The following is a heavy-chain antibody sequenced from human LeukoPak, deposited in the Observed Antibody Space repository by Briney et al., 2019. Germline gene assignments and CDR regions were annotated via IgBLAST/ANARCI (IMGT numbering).Heavy chain of an antibody. D-gene: IGHD5-18*01. Sequence: GASVKVSCKASGYTFTSYYVHWVRQAPGQGLEWMTRINPNGGSTRYAQRFQGRVTMTRDTSTSTVYMELSSLRSEDTAVYYCAREQVGGYSYGLDYWGQGTLVTVSS. CDR1: GYTFTSYY. CDR2: INPNGGST. V-gene: IGHV1-46*01. CDR3: AREQVGGYSYGLDY. J-gene: IGHJ4*02.